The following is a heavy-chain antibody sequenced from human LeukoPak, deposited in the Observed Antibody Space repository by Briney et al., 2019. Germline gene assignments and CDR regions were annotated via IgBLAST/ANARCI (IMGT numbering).Heavy chain of an antibody. Sequence: PGRSLRLSCAASGFTFTAYGMHWVRQAPGKGLEWVAVISDDVSNKYYADSVKGRFTISRDNSKNTLYLQMNSLRLEDTALYYCAKDADTATIIYWYFDLWGRGTLVTVSS. CDR3: AKDADTATIIYWYFDL. CDR1: GFTFTAYG. D-gene: IGHD5-18*01. V-gene: IGHV3-30*18. J-gene: IGHJ2*01. CDR2: ISDDVSNK.